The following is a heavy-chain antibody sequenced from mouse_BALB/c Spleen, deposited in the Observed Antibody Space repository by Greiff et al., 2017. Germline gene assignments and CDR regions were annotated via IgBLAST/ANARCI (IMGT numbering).Heavy chain of an antibody. D-gene: IGHD1-1*01. V-gene: IGHV3-2*02. CDR1: GYSITSDYA. CDR2: ISYSGST. CDR3: AHGSRGYYFDY. Sequence: EVKLVESGPGLVKPSQSLSLTCTVTGYSITSDYAWNWIRQFPGNKLEWMGYISYSGSTSYNPSLKSRISITRDTSKNQFFLQLNSVTTEDTATYYCAHGSRGYYFDYWGQGTTLTVSS. J-gene: IGHJ2*01.